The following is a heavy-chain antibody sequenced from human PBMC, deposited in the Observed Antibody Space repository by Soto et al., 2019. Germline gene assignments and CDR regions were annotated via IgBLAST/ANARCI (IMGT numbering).Heavy chain of an antibody. CDR1: GFTFSSYG. Sequence: QVQLVESGGGVVQPGRSLRLSCAASGFTFSSYGMHWVRQAPGKGLEWVAVISYDGSNKYYADSVKGRFTISRDNSKNTLYLQMNSLRSEDTAMYYCARVGTLYDSSAYYYLYWGQGTLVTVSS. J-gene: IGHJ4*02. D-gene: IGHD3-22*01. CDR3: ARVGTLYDSSAYYYLY. CDR2: ISYDGSNK. V-gene: IGHV3-30*03.